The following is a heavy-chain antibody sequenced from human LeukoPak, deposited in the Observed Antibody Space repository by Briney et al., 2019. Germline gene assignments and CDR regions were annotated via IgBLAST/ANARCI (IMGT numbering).Heavy chain of an antibody. D-gene: IGHD2-15*01. J-gene: IGHJ3*02. Sequence: PSQTLSLTCTVSGGSISSGGYYWSWIRQPPGKGLEWIGYIYHSGSTYYNPSLKSRVTISVDRSKNQFSLKLSSVTAADTAVYYCARYCSGGSCYRGGAFDIWGQGTMVTVSS. CDR1: GGSISSGGYY. CDR3: ARYCSGGSCYRGGAFDI. CDR2: IYHSGST. V-gene: IGHV4-30-2*01.